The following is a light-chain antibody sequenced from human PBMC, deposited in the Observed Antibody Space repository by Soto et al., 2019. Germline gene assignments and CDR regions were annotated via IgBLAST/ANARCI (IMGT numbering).Light chain of an antibody. J-gene: IGKJ5*01. CDR1: ESVGSY. V-gene: IGKV3-11*01. Sequence: EVVVTQSPATLSVSPGERPTLSCRASESVGSYLAWYQQKPGQAPRLLIYDASSRAPGVPARFSGSGSGTDFTLTISSLEPEDFAVYYCQQRSNWPPTFGQGTRLEIK. CDR2: DAS. CDR3: QQRSNWPPT.